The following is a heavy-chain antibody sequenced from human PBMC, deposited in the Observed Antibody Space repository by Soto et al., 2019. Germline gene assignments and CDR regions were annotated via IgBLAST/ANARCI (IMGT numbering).Heavy chain of an antibody. J-gene: IGHJ6*02. Sequence: QVQLVQSGAELKKPGASVKVSCKASGYTFTSYDINWVRQATGQGLEWMGWMNPNSGNTVYAQKLQGRVTMTRNTSISTAYMEVSSLRSEDTAVYYCARERAIVVVPAADYFYYGMDVWGQGTTVTVSS. CDR1: GYTFTSYD. CDR3: ARERAIVVVPAADYFYYGMDV. CDR2: MNPNSGNT. D-gene: IGHD2-2*01. V-gene: IGHV1-8*01.